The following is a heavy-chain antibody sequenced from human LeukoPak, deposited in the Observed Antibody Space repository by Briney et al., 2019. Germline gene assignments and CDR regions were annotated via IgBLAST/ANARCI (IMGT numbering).Heavy chain of an antibody. J-gene: IGHJ4*02. CDR1: GFTFSSYA. Sequence: GRSLRLSCAASGFTFSSYAMHWVRQAPGKGLEWVAVISYDGSNKYYADSVKGRFTISRDNSKNTLYLQMNSLRAEDTAVYYCASPGAHYYYDSSGYYLTDTPDYWGQGTLVTVSS. CDR3: ASPGAHYYYDSSGYYLTDTPDY. V-gene: IGHV3-30-3*01. D-gene: IGHD3-22*01. CDR2: ISYDGSNK.